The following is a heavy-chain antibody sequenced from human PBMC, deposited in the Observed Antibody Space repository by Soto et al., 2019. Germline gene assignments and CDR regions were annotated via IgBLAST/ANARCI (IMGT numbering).Heavy chain of an antibody. V-gene: IGHV1-18*01. Sequence: VEIACKASGYTFNSYGITWVRQDPGQGLEWMGWISAYNGNTNYAQKLQGRVTMTTDTSTSTAYMELRSLRSDDTAVYYCAREESITILGVVLWFDPWGQGILVTVSS. CDR2: ISAYNGNT. CDR3: AREESITILGVVLWFDP. D-gene: IGHD3-3*01. CDR1: GYTFNSYG. J-gene: IGHJ5*02.